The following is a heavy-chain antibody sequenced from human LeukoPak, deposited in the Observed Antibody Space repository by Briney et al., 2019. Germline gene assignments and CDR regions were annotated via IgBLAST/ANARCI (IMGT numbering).Heavy chain of an antibody. J-gene: IGHJ5*02. CDR3: ARVVGSGAWFDP. Sequence: SETLSLTCTVSGGSISSYYWSWIRQPPGKGLEWIGYIYYSGSTNYNPSPKSRVTISVDTSKNQFSLKLSSVTAADTAVYYCARVVGSGAWFDPWGQGTLVTVSS. V-gene: IGHV4-59*01. CDR1: GGSISSYY. D-gene: IGHD3-10*01. CDR2: IYYSGST.